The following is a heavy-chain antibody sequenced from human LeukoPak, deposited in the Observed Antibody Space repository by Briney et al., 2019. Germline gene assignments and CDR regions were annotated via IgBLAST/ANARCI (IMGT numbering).Heavy chain of an antibody. Sequence: PGRSLRLSCAASGFTFSSYAMHWVRQAPGKGLEWVAVISYDGSNKYYADSVKGRFTISRDNSKNTLYLQMNSLRAKDTAVCYCARVLDGGDYWGQGTLVTVSS. V-gene: IGHV3-30*04. D-gene: IGHD3-16*01. CDR1: GFTFSSYA. CDR3: ARVLDGGDY. J-gene: IGHJ4*02. CDR2: ISYDGSNK.